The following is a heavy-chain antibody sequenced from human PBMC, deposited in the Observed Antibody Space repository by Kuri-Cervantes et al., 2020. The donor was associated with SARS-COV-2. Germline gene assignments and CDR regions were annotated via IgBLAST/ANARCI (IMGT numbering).Heavy chain of an antibody. CDR2: ISSSSSTI. CDR3: AREAPCRIVGAICYGMDV. J-gene: IGHJ6*02. V-gene: IGHV3-48*02. D-gene: IGHD1-26*01. Sequence: GESLKISCAASGFTSSSYSMNWVRQAPGKGLEWVSYISSSSSTIYYADSVKGRFTISRDNAKNSLYLQMNSLRDEDTAVYYCAREAPCRIVGAICYGMDVWGQGTTVTVSS. CDR1: GFTSSSYS.